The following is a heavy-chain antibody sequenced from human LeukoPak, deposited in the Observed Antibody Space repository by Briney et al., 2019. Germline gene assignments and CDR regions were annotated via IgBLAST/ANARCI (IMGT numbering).Heavy chain of an antibody. Sequence: ASVKVSCKASGYTFTSYDINWVRQATGQGLEWMGWVNPNSGNTGYAQKFQGRVTMTRNTSISTAYMELSSLRSEDTAVYYCARGPMVRGIKKTYNWFDPWGQGTLVTVSS. D-gene: IGHD3-10*01. J-gene: IGHJ5*02. V-gene: IGHV1-8*01. CDR3: ARGPMVRGIKKTYNWFDP. CDR1: GYTFTSYD. CDR2: VNPNSGNT.